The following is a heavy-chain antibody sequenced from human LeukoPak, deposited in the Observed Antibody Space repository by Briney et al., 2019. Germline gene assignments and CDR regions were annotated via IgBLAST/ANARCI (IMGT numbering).Heavy chain of an antibody. CDR3: TISRDGYNCEY. V-gene: IGHV3-73*01. D-gene: IGHD5-24*01. CDR1: GFTFSGSA. Sequence: GGSLRLSCAASGFTFSGSAMHRVRQASGKGLEWVGRIRSKANSYATAYAASVKSRSTISRGDSKNTAYLQMNSLKTEDTAVYYCTISRDGYNCEYWGQGTLVTVSS. J-gene: IGHJ4*02. CDR2: IRSKANSYAT.